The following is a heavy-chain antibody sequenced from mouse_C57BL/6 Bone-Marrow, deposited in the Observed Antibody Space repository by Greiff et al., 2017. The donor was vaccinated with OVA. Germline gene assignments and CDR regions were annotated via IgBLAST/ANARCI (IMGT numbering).Heavy chain of an antibody. Sequence: EVKLQESGPELVKPGASVKISCKASGYSFTDYNMNWVKQSNGKSLEWIGVINPNYGTTSYNQKFKGKATLTVDQSSSTAYMQLNSLTSEDSAVYSCAKGGAFYGNYYYYAMDYWGQGTSVTVSS. D-gene: IGHD2-1*01. CDR3: AKGGAFYGNYYYYAMDY. CDR2: INPNYGTT. V-gene: IGHV1-39*01. CDR1: GYSFTDYN. J-gene: IGHJ4*01.